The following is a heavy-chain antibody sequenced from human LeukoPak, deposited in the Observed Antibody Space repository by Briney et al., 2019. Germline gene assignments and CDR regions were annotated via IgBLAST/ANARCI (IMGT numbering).Heavy chain of an antibody. CDR3: ASFGVVPAAPFDP. CDR1: GYTFTSYA. D-gene: IGHD2-2*01. CDR2: INAGNGNT. J-gene: IGHJ5*02. Sequence: ASVKVSCKPSGYTFTSYAMHWVRQTPEQRREWMGWINAGNGNTKYSQKFQGRVAITRDTSASTAYMELSSLRSEDTAVYYCASFGVVPAAPFDPWGQGTLVTVSS. V-gene: IGHV1-3*01.